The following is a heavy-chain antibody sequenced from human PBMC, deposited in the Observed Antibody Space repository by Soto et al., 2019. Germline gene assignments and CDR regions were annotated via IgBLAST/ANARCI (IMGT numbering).Heavy chain of an antibody. J-gene: IGHJ4*02. CDR1: GFNFRSYA. D-gene: IGHD6-19*01. V-gene: IGHV3-23*01. CDR3: AKSERLARPFDY. CDR2: ISGSGDNT. Sequence: GSLRLSCAAAGFNFRSYAMSWVRQAPGKGLEWVSGISGSGDNTDYADSVKGQFSIFRDNSKNTLYLQMHGLRADDTAVYYCAKSERLARPFDYWGQGTLVTVSS.